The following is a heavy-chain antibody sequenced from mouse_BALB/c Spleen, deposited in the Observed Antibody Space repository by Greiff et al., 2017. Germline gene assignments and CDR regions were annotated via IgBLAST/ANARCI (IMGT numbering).Heavy chain of an antibody. Sequence: VQLQQSGAELVKPGASVKMSCTASGFNIKDTYMHWVKQRPEQGLEWIGRIDPANGNTKYDPKFQGKATITADTSSNTAYLQLSSLTSEDTAVYYCARGGYYPRAYFDVWGAGTTVTVSS. CDR1: GFNIKDTY. V-gene: IGHV14-3*02. CDR2: IDPANGNT. J-gene: IGHJ1*01. D-gene: IGHD2-3*01. CDR3: ARGGYYPRAYFDV.